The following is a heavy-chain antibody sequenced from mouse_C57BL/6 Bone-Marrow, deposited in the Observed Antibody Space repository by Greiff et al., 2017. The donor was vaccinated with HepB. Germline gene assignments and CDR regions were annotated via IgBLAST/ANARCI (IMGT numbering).Heavy chain of an antibody. D-gene: IGHD1-1*01. CDR3: ARGRYGSSYVGWYFDV. V-gene: IGHV1-19*01. CDR1: GYTFTDYY. J-gene: IGHJ1*03. Sequence: DVQLQESGPVLVKPGASVKMSCKASGYTFTDYYMNWVKQSHGKSLEWIGVINPYNGGTSYNQKFKGKATLTVDKSSSTAYMELNSLTSEDSAVYYCARGRYGSSYVGWYFDVWGTGTTVTVSS. CDR2: INPYNGGT.